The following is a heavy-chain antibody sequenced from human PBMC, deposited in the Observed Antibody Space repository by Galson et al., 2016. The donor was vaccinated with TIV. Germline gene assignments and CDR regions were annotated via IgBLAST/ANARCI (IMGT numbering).Heavy chain of an antibody. CDR3: VKEPFSTVLYGFDN. J-gene: IGHJ3*02. Sequence: SLRLSCAASGFNFRDYAMDWVRQPPGKGLEWVSGITGSGGSTDYGVSVKGRFIVSRDNSKNTLYLQLNSLGADDTAVYYCVKEPFSTVLYGFDNWGQGTMVTVSS. D-gene: IGHD2/OR15-2a*01. V-gene: IGHV3-23*01. CDR2: ITGSGGST. CDR1: GFNFRDYA.